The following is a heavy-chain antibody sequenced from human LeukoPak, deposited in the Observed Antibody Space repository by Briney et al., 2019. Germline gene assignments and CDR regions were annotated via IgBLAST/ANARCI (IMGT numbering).Heavy chain of an antibody. J-gene: IGHJ6*02. V-gene: IGHV1-24*01. CDR1: GYTLTELS. D-gene: IGHD1-26*01. CDR2: FDPEDGET. Sequence: ASVKVSCKVSGYTLTELSMHWVRQAPGKGLEWMGGFDPEDGETIYAQKFQGRVTMTEDTSTDTAYMELSSLRSEDTAVYYCATLHIVGATTIHGMDVWGQGTTVTVSS. CDR3: ATLHIVGATTIHGMDV.